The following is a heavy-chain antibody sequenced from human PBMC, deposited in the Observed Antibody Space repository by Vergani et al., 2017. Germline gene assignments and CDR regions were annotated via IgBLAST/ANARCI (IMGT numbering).Heavy chain of an antibody. V-gene: IGHV3-30*18. CDR2: ISYDGSNK. D-gene: IGHD5-24*01. J-gene: IGHJ4*02. Sequence: VQLVESGGGLVKPGGSLRLSCAASGFTFSSYGMHWVRQAPGKGLEWVAVISYDGSNKYYADSVKGRFTISRDNSKNTLYRQMNSLRAEDTAVYYCAKDGDGYNYEDFDYWGQGTLVTVSS. CDR3: AKDGDGYNYEDFDY. CDR1: GFTFSSYG.